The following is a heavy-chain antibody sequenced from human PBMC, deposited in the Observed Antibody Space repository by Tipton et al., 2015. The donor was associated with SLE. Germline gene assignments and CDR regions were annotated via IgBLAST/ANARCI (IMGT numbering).Heavy chain of an antibody. V-gene: IGHV3-33*08. D-gene: IGHD6-13*01. J-gene: IGHJ6*02. CDR2: IRYDGSNK. CDR1: GFTFSSYG. CDR3: ARGRQQLVRGYYYGMDV. Sequence: SLRLSCAASGFTFSSYGMHWVRQAPGKGLEWVAFIRYDGSNKYYADSVKGRFTISRDNSKNTLYLQMNSLRAEDTAVYYCARGRQQLVRGYYYGMDVWGQGTTVTVSS.